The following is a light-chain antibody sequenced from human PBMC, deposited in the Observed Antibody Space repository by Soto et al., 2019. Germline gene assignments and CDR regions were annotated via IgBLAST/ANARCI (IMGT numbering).Light chain of an antibody. CDR1: SSDVGGYKY. CDR3: SSYPSSSSYV. Sequence: QSVLTQPASVSGSPGQSITISCTGTSSDVGGYKYVSWYQQHPDKAPKLIIYDVTNRPSGISNRFSGSKSGNTASLTISGLQAEDEADYYCSSYPSSSSYVFGTGTKVTVL. V-gene: IGLV2-14*01. J-gene: IGLJ1*01. CDR2: DVT.